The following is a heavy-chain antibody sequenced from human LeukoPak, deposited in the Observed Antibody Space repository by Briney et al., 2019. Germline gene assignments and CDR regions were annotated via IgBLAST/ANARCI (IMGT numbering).Heavy chain of an antibody. V-gene: IGHV1-18*01. CDR2: ISVYNGNT. D-gene: IGHD3-22*01. Sequence: ASVKVSCKASGYTFTSYGISWVRQAPGQGLEWMGWISVYNGNTNYAQKLQGRVTMTTDTSTSTAHMELRSLRSDDTAVYYCARPIPHYYDSSGYYYSNWFDPWGQGTLVTVSS. J-gene: IGHJ5*02. CDR3: ARPIPHYYDSSGYYYSNWFDP. CDR1: GYTFTSYG.